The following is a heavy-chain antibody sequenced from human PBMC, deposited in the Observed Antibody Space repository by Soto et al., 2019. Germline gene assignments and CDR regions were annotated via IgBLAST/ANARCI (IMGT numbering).Heavy chain of an antibody. V-gene: IGHV1-18*01. J-gene: IGHJ3*02. CDR1: GYTFATYI. CDR3: ARESIFSSASAVSEVFIDT. CDR2: INPYTGNT. Sequence: GASVKVSCKTSGYTFATYIINWVRQAPGQGLEWMGFINPYTGNTNYAQELQGRVTMTTDTSTRTAYMELNSLIFDDTAVYYCARESIFSSASAVSEVFIDTRGEGPTITVS. D-gene: IGHD3-3*02.